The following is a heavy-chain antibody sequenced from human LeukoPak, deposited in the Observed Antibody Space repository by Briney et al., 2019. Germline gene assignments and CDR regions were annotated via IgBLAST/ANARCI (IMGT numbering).Heavy chain of an antibody. V-gene: IGHV3-48*01. J-gene: IGHJ4*02. CDR2: ISSSSSTI. D-gene: IGHD3-9*01. CDR3: ARATTYDTLTGYFDY. CDR1: GFTFSGSA. Sequence: GGSLRLSCAASGFTFSGSAMHWVRQAPGKGLEWVSYISSSSSTIYYADSVKGRFTISRDNAKNSLYLQMNSLRAEDTAVYYCARATTYDTLTGYFDYWGQGTLVTVSS.